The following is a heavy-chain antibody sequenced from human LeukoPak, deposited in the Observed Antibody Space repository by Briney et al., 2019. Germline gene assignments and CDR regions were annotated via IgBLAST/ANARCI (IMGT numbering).Heavy chain of an antibody. Sequence: ASVKVSCKGSGYTFTGYYIHWVRQAPGQGLEWMAWINPNSGATNYAQKFQGRVTMTRDTSISTAYMELSRLTSDDTAVYFCARGRFGEWDNWFDPWGQGTLVTVSS. CDR1: GYTFTGYY. J-gene: IGHJ5*02. D-gene: IGHD3-10*01. V-gene: IGHV1-2*02. CDR3: ARGRFGEWDNWFDP. CDR2: INPNSGAT.